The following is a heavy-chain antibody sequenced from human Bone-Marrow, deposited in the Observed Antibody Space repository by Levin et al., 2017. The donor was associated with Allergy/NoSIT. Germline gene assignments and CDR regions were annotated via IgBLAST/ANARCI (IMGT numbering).Heavy chain of an antibody. J-gene: IGHJ4*02. V-gene: IGHV3-48*03. D-gene: IGHD2-21*02. CDR1: GFTLSRYE. CDR2: INTDGSIT. CDR3: ARDALVTASFDD. Sequence: GGSLRLSCATSGFTLSRYEMNWVRQAPGKGLEWISYINTDGSITYYADSVKGRFTVSKNNAENSVYLHVNSLRAEDTAVYYCARDALVTASFDDWGQGTLVTVSS.